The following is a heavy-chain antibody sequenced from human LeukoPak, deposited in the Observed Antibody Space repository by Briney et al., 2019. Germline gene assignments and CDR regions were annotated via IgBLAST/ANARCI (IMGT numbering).Heavy chain of an antibody. D-gene: IGHD4-17*01. Sequence: ASVKVSCKASGYTFTGYFMHWVRQAPGQGLEWLGWINPHSGGTNYAQKFQGWVTMTRDTSISTAYMELSRLTSDDTAVYYCAANIRMGVTTSDDAFDIWGQGTMVTVPS. CDR2: INPHSGGT. CDR3: AANIRMGVTTSDDAFDI. V-gene: IGHV1-2*04. CDR1: GYTFTGYF. J-gene: IGHJ3*02.